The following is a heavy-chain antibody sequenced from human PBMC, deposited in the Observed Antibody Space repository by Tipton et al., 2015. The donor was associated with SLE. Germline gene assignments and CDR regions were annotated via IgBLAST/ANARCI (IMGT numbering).Heavy chain of an antibody. CDR2: INGDGSNI. J-gene: IGHJ4*02. V-gene: IGHV3-74*01. D-gene: IGHD3-10*01. CDR1: GFAFDTYW. CDR3: AKDPTLVQGVIMGGEFDY. Sequence: SLRLSCAASGFAFDTYWLHWVRQAPGKGLVWVSGINGDGSNITYADAVKGRFTISRDNAKNTLYLQMNSLRVEDTALYYCAKDPTLVQGVIMGGEFDYWGQGTLVTVSS.